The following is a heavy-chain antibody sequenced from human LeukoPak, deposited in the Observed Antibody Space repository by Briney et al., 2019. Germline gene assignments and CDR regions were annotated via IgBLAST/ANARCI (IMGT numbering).Heavy chain of an antibody. CDR2: ISGSGGST. J-gene: IGHJ4*02. CDR1: GFTFSSYS. D-gene: IGHD5-12*01. CDR3: ANIVATIWGPPSPDY. V-gene: IGHV3-23*01. Sequence: GGSLRLSCAASGFTFSSYSMNWVRQAPGKGLEWVSAISGSGGSTYYADSVKGRFTISRDNSKNTLYLQMNSLRAEDTAVYHCANIVATIWGPPSPDYWGQGTLVTVSS.